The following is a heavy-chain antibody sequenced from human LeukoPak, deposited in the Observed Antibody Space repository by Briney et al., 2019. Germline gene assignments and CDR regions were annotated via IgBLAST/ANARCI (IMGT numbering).Heavy chain of an antibody. CDR3: ARGIASTSCYGPSCNWFDP. Sequence: ASVKVSCKASGYTFTGYYMHWVRQAPGQGLEWMGWINPNSGGTNYAQKFQGRVTMTRDTSISTAYMELSRLRSDDTAVHYCARGIASTSCYGPSCNWFDPWGQGTLVTVSS. J-gene: IGHJ5*02. CDR1: GYTFTGYY. D-gene: IGHD2-2*01. CDR2: INPNSGGT. V-gene: IGHV1-2*02.